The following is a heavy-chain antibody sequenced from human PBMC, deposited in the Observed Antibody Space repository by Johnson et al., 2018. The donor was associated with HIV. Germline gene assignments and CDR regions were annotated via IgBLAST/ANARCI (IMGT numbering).Heavy chain of an antibody. J-gene: IGHJ3*02. V-gene: IGHV3-7*05. Sequence: EVQLVESGGRVVQPGGSLRLSCAASGFTFSSYWMSWVRQAPGKGLEWVANIKQDGGEKYYVDSVKGRFTISRDNAKKSLHLQMNSLRAEDTAVYYCARESRYSYGFGDDAFDIWGQGTMVTVSS. D-gene: IGHD5-18*01. CDR1: GFTFSSYW. CDR3: ARESRYSYGFGDDAFDI. CDR2: IKQDGGEK.